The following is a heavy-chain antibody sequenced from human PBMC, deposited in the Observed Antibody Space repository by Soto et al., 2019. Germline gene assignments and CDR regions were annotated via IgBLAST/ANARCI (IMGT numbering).Heavy chain of an antibody. D-gene: IGHD6-19*01. Sequence: QVQLVESVGGVVQPGRSLRLSCAASGFTLSSYGMHWVRQAPGKGLEWVAVISYDGSNKYYADSVKGRFTISRDNSKNTLYLQMNSLRAEDTAVYYCAKAPIAVAGYYYYGIDVWGQGTTVTVSS. CDR3: AKAPIAVAGYYYYGIDV. J-gene: IGHJ6*02. CDR2: ISYDGSNK. V-gene: IGHV3-30*18. CDR1: GFTLSSYG.